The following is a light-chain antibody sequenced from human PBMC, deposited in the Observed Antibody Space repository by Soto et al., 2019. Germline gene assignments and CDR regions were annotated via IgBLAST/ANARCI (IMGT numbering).Light chain of an antibody. J-gene: IGKJ4*01. CDR1: QSVSSY. Sequence: DIVLTQSPATLSLSPGERATLSCRASQSVSSYLAWYQQKPGQAPRLLIYDASIRATGIPDRFSASGSGSDFTLTISRLEPDDFAVYYCHQYDSLPLTFGGGTKVDIK. CDR3: HQYDSLPLT. CDR2: DAS. V-gene: IGKV3-11*01.